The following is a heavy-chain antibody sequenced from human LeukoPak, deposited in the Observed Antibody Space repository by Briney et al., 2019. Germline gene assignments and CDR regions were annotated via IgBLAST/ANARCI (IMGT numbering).Heavy chain of an antibody. CDR3: ARAIAAAGVGYYYYYMDV. CDR1: GYTFTGYF. D-gene: IGHD6-13*01. Sequence: ASVKVSCKASGYTFTGYFIHWVRQAPGQGLEWMGWMNPNSGNTGYAQKFQGRVTITRNTSISTAYMELSSLRSEDTAVYYCARAIAAAGVGYYYYYMDVWGKGTAVTVSS. J-gene: IGHJ6*03. V-gene: IGHV1-8*03. CDR2: MNPNSGNT.